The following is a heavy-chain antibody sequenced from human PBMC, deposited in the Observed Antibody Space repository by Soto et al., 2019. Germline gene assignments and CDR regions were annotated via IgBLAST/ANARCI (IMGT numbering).Heavy chain of an antibody. CDR2: IYHSGST. J-gene: IGHJ6*02. D-gene: IGHD2-2*01. V-gene: IGHV4-31*02. CDR3: AREKCSTSCLMGV. CDR1: GGSISSGGYY. Sequence: PSETLSLTCTVSGGSISSGGYYWAWIRQHPGKGLEWIGYIYHSGSTYYNPSLKSRVDISVDRSKNQFSLKLSSVSAADTAVYYCAREKCSTSCLMGVWGQGTTVTVSS.